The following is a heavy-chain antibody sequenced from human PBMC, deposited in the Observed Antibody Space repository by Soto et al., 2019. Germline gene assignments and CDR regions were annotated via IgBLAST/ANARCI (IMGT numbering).Heavy chain of an antibody. D-gene: IGHD3-16*01. CDR1: GFTFRTYW. Sequence: EVQLLGSGGGVVHPGGSLRLSCIGSGFTFRTYWMNWVRQAPGMGLEWVANINPDGSVGTYVDSVKGRFTTSRANAQNSLYLQMNSPRADDTAVYFCAGWGGHDSSYWGPGIPVTVSS. CDR2: INPDGSVG. J-gene: IGHJ4*02. CDR3: AGWGGHDSSY. V-gene: IGHV3-7*03.